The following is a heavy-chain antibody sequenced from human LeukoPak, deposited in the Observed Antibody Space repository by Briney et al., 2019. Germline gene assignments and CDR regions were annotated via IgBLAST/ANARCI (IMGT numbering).Heavy chain of an antibody. J-gene: IGHJ4*02. V-gene: IGHV4-59*12. CDR3: ARTKLFFDY. Sequence: SETLSLTCTVSGGSMRSYYWSWIRQPAGKGLEWIGYIYHSGSTYYNPSPKSRVTISVDRSKNQFSLKLSSVTAADTAVYYCARTKLFFDYWGQGTLVTVSS. CDR1: GGSMRSYY. D-gene: IGHD2-8*01. CDR2: IYHSGST.